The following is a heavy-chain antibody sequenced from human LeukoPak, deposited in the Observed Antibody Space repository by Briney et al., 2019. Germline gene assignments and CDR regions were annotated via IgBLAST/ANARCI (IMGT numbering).Heavy chain of an antibody. D-gene: IGHD3-22*01. CDR3: AKDHGLYYDSSGYDN. Sequence: GGSLRLSCAASGFTFSSYWMSWVRQAPGKGLEWVANIKQDGSEKYYVDSVKGRFTISRDNSKNTLYLQINSLRAEDTAVYYCAKDHGLYYDSSGYDNWSQGTVVTVSS. V-gene: IGHV3-7*01. J-gene: IGHJ4*02. CDR1: GFTFSSYW. CDR2: IKQDGSEK.